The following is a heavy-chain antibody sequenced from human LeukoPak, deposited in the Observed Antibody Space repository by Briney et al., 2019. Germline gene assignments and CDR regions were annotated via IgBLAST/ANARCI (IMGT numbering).Heavy chain of an antibody. V-gene: IGHV4-59*01. D-gene: IGHD6-13*01. J-gene: IGHJ3*02. CDR3: ARDKYSSSWNDAFDI. Sequence: SETLSLTCTVSGGSISSYYWSWIRQPPGKGLEWIGYIYYSGSTNYNPSLKSRVTISVDTSKNQFSLKLSSVTAADTAVYYCARDKYSSSWNDAFDIWGQGTMVTVSS. CDR2: IYYSGST. CDR1: GGSISSYY.